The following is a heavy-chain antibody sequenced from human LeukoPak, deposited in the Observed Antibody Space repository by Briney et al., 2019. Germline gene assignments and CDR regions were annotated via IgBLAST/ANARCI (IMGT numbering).Heavy chain of an antibody. CDR2: IKLDGSEQ. CDR1: GLTISNNW. V-gene: IGHV3-7*01. D-gene: IGHD4-23*01. Sequence: GGSLRLSCADSGLTISNNWMSWVRQAPGKGLEWVANIKLDGSEQYYMDSVKGRFTISRDNGKNVLYLQMSSLRVEDTAVYYCAKATLRTTVVKGVLDYWGQGTLVTVSS. J-gene: IGHJ4*02. CDR3: AKATLRTTVVKGVLDY.